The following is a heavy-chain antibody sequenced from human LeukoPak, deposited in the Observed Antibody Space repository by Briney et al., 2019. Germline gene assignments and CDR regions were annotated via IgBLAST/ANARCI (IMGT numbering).Heavy chain of an antibody. CDR3: ARGAVAGTFDY. V-gene: IGHV4-59*01. CDR1: GGSISSYY. CDR2: IYYSGST. Sequence: SETLSLTCTVSGGSISSYYWSWIREPPGKGLEWIGYIYYSGSTNYNPSLKSRVTISVDTSKNQFSLKLSSVTAADTAVYYCARGAVAGTFDYWGQGTLVTVSS. D-gene: IGHD6-19*01. J-gene: IGHJ4*02.